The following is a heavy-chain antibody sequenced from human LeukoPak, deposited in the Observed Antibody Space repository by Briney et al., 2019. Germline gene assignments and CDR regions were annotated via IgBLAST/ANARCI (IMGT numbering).Heavy chain of an antibody. CDR1: GFTFTTDA. D-gene: IGHD3-10*01. CDR2: ISGSGGST. V-gene: IGHV3-23*01. J-gene: IGHJ4*02. Sequence: PGESLRLSCAASGFTFTTDAMSWVRQAPGKGLEWVSTISGSGGSTYYADSVKGRFTISRDNSKSTLYLQMNSLRAEDTAVYYCAKVAFGELLSYDYWGQGTLVTVSS. CDR3: AKVAFGELLSYDY.